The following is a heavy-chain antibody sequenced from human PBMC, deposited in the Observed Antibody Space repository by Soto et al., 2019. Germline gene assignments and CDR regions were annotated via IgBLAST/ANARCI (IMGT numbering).Heavy chain of an antibody. CDR2: IIPIFGTA. Sequence: QVQLVQSGGEVKKPGSSVKVSCKASGGTFSSYAISWVRQAPGQGLEWMGGIIPIFGTANYAQKFQGRVTITADESTSTAYMELSSLRSEDTAVYYCARWLTAGSAYYYYYGMDVWGQGTTVTVSS. V-gene: IGHV1-69*01. CDR1: GGTFSSYA. D-gene: IGHD3-10*01. J-gene: IGHJ6*02. CDR3: ARWLTAGSAYYYYYGMDV.